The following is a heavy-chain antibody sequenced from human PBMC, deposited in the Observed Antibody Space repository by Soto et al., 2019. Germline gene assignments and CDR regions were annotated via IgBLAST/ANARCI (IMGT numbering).Heavy chain of an antibody. CDR3: ARIHSGDYAVDY. CDR1: GYTFTSYA. Sequence: ASVKVSCKASGYTFTSYAMHWVRQAPGQRLEWMGWINAGNGNTKYSQKLQGRVTITRDTSASTAYMELSSLRSEDTAVYYCARIHSGDYAVDYWGQGTLVTVS. V-gene: IGHV1-3*01. J-gene: IGHJ4*02. CDR2: INAGNGNT. D-gene: IGHD4-17*01.